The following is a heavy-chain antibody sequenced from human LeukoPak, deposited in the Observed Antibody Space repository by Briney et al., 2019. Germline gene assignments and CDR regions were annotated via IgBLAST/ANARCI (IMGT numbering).Heavy chain of an antibody. J-gene: IGHJ4*02. CDR1: GLTFSDYS. CDR2: ISSRSSYI. Sequence: PGGSLRLSCAASGLTFSDYSMNWVRQPPGKGLEWVSSISSRSSYISYADSVKGRFTISRDNAKNSLYLEMNSLRAEDTAVYYCVRDRSGSYPYYFDFWGQGTLLTASS. CDR3: VRDRSGSYPYYFDF. V-gene: IGHV3-21*01. D-gene: IGHD1-26*01.